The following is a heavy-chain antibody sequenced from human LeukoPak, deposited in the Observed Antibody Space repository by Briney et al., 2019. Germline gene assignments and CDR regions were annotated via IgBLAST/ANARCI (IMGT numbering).Heavy chain of an antibody. J-gene: IGHJ3*02. D-gene: IGHD6-13*01. V-gene: IGHV1-18*01. CDR1: GYTFTSYG. CDR2: ISAYNGNT. Sequence: ASVKVSCKASGYTFTSYGISWVRQAPGQGLEWMGWISAYNGNTNYAQKLQGRVTMTTDTSTSTAYMELRSLRSDDTAVYYRARDLRGSSWAHDAFDIWGQGTMVTVSS. CDR3: ARDLRGSSWAHDAFDI.